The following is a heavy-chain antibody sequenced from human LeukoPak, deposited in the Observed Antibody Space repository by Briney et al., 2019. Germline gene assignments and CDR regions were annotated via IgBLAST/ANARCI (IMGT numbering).Heavy chain of an antibody. D-gene: IGHD6-19*01. CDR1: GGTFSSYA. Sequence: SVKVSCKASGGTFSSYAISWVRQAPGQGLEWMGGIIPIFGTANYAQKFQGRVTITADESTSTAYMELRSLRSDDTAVYYCARAGIAVAGTNFDYWGQGTLVTVSS. CDR3: ARAGIAVAGTNFDY. CDR2: IIPIFGTA. J-gene: IGHJ4*02. V-gene: IGHV1-69*01.